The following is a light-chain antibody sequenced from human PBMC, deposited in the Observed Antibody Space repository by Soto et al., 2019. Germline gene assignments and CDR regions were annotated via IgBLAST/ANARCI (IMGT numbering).Light chain of an antibody. CDR2: GAS. J-gene: IGKJ1*01. V-gene: IGKV3-15*01. CDR1: QTIGNK. Sequence: EIFLAQSPATLSVSPGERFTLSCRATQTIGNKLAWYLQRPGQAPRLLMYGASNRATDIPARFSGSGSGTELTLTINGMQSADSEVYHCKKYNGWKWTFGLGKKVDIK. CDR3: KKYNGWKWT.